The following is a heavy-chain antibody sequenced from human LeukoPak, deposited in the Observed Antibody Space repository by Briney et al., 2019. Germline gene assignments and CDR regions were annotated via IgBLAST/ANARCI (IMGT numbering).Heavy chain of an antibody. D-gene: IGHD3-16*01. Sequence: GGSLRLSXAASGFTFSSYGMHWVRQAPGKGLEWVAVIWYDGNNKYYADSVKGRFTISRDNSRNTLYMQMNSLRAEDTAVYYCAKDYYDYVWGSSVFDYWGQGTLVTVSS. V-gene: IGHV3-33*06. CDR1: GFTFSSYG. CDR3: AKDYYDYVWGSSVFDY. CDR2: IWYDGNNK. J-gene: IGHJ4*02.